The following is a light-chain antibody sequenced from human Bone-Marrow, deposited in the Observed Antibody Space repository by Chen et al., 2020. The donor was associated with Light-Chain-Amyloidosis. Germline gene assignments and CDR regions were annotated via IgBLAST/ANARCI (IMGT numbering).Light chain of an antibody. CDR1: SSDVGSYNL. J-gene: IGLJ2*01. CDR3: CAYAGRSTLL. Sequence: QSALTQPASVSGSPGQSITISCTGTSSDVGSYNLVSWYQQHPGKAPQLMIYEVTKRTSGVSNRFSGSKSGNTASLTISELQTEDEADYYCCAYAGRSTLLFGGGTKLTVL. V-gene: IGLV2-23*02. CDR2: EVT.